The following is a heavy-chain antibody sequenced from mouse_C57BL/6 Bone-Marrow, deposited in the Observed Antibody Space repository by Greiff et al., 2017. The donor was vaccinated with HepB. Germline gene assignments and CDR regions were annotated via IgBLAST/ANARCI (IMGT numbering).Heavy chain of an antibody. CDR1: GYTFTSYG. CDR3: AEASYYFDY. Sequence: VKLMESGAELARPGASVKLSCKASGYTFTSYGISWVKQRTGQGLEWIGEIYPRSGNTYYNEKFKGKATLTADKSSSTAYMELRSLTSEDSAVYFCAEASYYFDYWGQGTTLTVSS. CDR2: IYPRSGNT. V-gene: IGHV1-81*01. J-gene: IGHJ2*01. D-gene: IGHD6-1*01.